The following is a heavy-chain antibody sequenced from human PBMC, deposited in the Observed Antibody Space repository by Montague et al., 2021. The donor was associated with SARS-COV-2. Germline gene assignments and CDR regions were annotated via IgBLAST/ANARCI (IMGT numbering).Heavy chain of an antibody. V-gene: IGHV4-34*01. CDR3: ARVPYRLLFVPRYYGMDV. CDR1: GGSLSGYY. J-gene: IGHJ6*02. CDR2: ISHSGST. D-gene: IGHD2-2*01. Sequence: SETLSLTCAVYGGSLSGYYWSWIRQPPEEGLEWIAEISHSGSTSCNPSLKSRVTISVDTSKNQYSLKLSSATAADTAVYYCARVPYRLLFVPRYYGMDVWGQGTTVTVSS.